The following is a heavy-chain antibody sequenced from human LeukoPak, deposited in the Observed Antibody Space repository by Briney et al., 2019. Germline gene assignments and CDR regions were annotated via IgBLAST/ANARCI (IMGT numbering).Heavy chain of an antibody. CDR2: IYYSGST. CDR1: GGSISSSSYY. J-gene: IGHJ4*02. D-gene: IGHD3-22*01. CDR3: ASLNYYDSSVFDY. Sequence: SETLSLTCTVSGGSISSSSYYWGWIRQPPGKGLEWIGSIYYSGSTYYDLSLKSRVTISVDTSKNQFSLKLSSVTAADTAVYYCASLNYYDSSVFDYWGQGTLVTVSS. V-gene: IGHV4-39*01.